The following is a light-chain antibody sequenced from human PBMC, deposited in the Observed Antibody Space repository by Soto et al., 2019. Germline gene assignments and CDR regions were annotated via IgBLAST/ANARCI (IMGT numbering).Light chain of an antibody. CDR2: GNS. J-gene: IGLJ2*01. V-gene: IGLV1-40*01. Sequence: QAVVTQPPSVSGAPGQRVTISCTGSSSNIGAGYGVHWYQQLPGKAPKLLIYGNSNRPSGVPDRFSGSKSGTSASLALTGLQAEDEADYYCQSYDISLSVVFGGGTKLTVL. CDR3: QSYDISLSVV. CDR1: SSNIGAGYG.